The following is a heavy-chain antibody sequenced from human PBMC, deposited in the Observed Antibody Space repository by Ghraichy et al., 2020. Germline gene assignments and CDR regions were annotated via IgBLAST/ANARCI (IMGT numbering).Heavy chain of an antibody. CDR1: GGSISSSSYY. D-gene: IGHD3-3*01. V-gene: IGHV4-39*01. J-gene: IGHJ3*02. Sequence: SETLSLTCTVSGGSISSSSYYWGWIRQPPGKGLEWIGSIYYSGSTYYNPSLKSRVTISVDTSKNQFSLKLSSVTAADTAVYYCARHKSIFGVVSHFDIWGQGTMVTVSS. CDR2: IYYSGST. CDR3: ARHKSIFGVVSHFDI.